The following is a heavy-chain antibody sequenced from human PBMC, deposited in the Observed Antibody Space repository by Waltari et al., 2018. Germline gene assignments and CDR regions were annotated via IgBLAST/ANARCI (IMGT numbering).Heavy chain of an antibody. CDR2: VNVDGSAA. J-gene: IGHJ3*01. V-gene: IGHV3-74*01. D-gene: IGHD2-2*01. CDR3: ARESEFCSSSACNDGFDV. Sequence: EGQLAESGGGLVQPGGSLSLSCAASGFTFSSHWMHWVRQAPGKGLVWVSRVNVDGSAATYAASVRGRFTISRDNAKNTLYLQMNSLKVEDTAVYYCARESEFCSSSACNDGFDVWGQGTMVIVSS. CDR1: GFTFSSHW.